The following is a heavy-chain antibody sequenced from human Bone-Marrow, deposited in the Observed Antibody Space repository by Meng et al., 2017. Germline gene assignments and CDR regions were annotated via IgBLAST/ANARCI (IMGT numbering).Heavy chain of an antibody. D-gene: IGHD4-17*01. CDR2: INHSGST. CDR3: ARVMDYGDHCYYYGMDV. Sequence: SETLSLTCAVYGGSFSGYYWSWIRQPPGKGLEWIGEINHSGSTNYNPSLKSRVTISVDTSKNQFSLKLSSVTAADTAVYYCARVMDYGDHCYYYGMDVRGQGTTVTVSS. V-gene: IGHV4-34*01. J-gene: IGHJ6*02. CDR1: GGSFSGYY.